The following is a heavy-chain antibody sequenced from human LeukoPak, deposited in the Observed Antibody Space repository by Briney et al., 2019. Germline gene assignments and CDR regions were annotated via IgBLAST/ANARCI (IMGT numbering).Heavy chain of an antibody. CDR2: IYYSGST. J-gene: IGHJ3*02. D-gene: IGHD5-24*01. Sequence: SETLSLTCTVSGGSISSYYWNWIRQPPGEGLEWIGYIYYSGSTNYNPSLKSRVTISVDTSKNQFSLKLSSVTAADTAVYYCAGRLWRRDGYNLSAFDIWGQGTMVTVSS. CDR3: AGRLWRRDGYNLSAFDI. CDR1: GGSISSYY. V-gene: IGHV4-59*01.